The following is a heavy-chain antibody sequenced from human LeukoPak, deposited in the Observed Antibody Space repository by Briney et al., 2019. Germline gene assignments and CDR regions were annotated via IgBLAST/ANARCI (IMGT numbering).Heavy chain of an antibody. CDR1: GYTFTSYG. D-gene: IGHD4-11*01. V-gene: IGHV1-18*01. CDR3: ARVPKVYSNYPGDY. J-gene: IGHJ4*02. CDR2: ISAYNGNT. Sequence: ASAKVSCKASGYTFTSYGISWVRQAPGQGLEWMGWISAYNGNTNYAQKLQGRVTMTTDTSTSTAYMELRSLRSDDTAVYYCARVPKVYSNYPGDYWGQGTLVTVSS.